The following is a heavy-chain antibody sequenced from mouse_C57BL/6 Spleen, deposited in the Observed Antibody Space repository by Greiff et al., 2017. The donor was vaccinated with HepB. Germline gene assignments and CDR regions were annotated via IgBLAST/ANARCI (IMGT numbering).Heavy chain of an antibody. CDR3: ARNWGMVTTRGYYFDY. J-gene: IGHJ2*01. V-gene: IGHV2-2*01. CDR2: IWSGGST. CDR1: GFSLTSYG. D-gene: IGHD2-2*01. Sequence: QVHVKQSGPGLVQPSQSLSITCTVSGFSLTSYGVHWVRQSPGKGLEWLGVIWSGGSTDYNAAFISRLSISKDHSQSQVFFKMNSLQADDTAIYYCARNWGMVTTRGYYFDYWGQGTTLTVSS.